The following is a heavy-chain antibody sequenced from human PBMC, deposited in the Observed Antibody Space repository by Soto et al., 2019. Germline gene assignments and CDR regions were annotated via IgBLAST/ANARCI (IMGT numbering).Heavy chain of an antibody. V-gene: IGHV3-74*01. J-gene: IGHJ5*02. CDR1: GFTFSREW. Sequence: VQVVESGGGLVQPGGSLRLSCAASGFTFSREWMHWVRQAPGKGLVWVSRISSDGSTTSYADSVKGRFTISRDNVKNTLYLQMNSLRAEDTALYYCARSDWFDPWGQGTLVTVSS. CDR3: ARSDWFDP. CDR2: ISSDGSTT.